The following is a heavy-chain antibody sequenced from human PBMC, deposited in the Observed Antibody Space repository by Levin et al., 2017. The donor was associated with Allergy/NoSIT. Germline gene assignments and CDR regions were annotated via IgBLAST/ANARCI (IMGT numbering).Heavy chain of an antibody. J-gene: IGHJ4*02. D-gene: IGHD2-15*01. CDR3: AKEQEDEDKGKCDY. V-gene: IGHV3-23*01. Sequence: GGSLRLSCAASGFIFRNYAMSWVRQAPGKGLEWVATITGNGGRTIYADSVKGRFTISRDNSKNTQSLQMNSLRVEDTAIYYCAKEQEDEDKGKCDYWGQVTLVTVSS. CDR2: ITGNGGRT. CDR1: GFIFRNYA.